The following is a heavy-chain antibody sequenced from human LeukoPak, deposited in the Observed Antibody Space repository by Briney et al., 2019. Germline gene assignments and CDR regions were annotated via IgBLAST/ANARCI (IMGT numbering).Heavy chain of an antibody. CDR3: AKGKRLYYDFLTGYFPLED. CDR2: ISSSGGST. J-gene: IGHJ4*02. D-gene: IGHD3-9*01. Sequence: GGSLRLSCAASGFTFSSYAMSWVRQGPGKGLKWVSAISSSGGSTYYADSVKGRFTISRDNSMNTLYLQMNSLRAEDTAVYYCAKGKRLYYDFLTGYFPLEDWGQGTQVTVSS. V-gene: IGHV3-23*01. CDR1: GFTFSSYA.